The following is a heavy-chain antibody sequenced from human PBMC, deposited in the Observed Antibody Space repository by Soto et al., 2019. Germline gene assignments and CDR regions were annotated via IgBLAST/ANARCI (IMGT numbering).Heavy chain of an antibody. V-gene: IGHV4-59*01. CDR2: IYNGATT. J-gene: IGHJ4*02. D-gene: IGHD1-26*01. CDR3: ARDDSQRPATY. Sequence: QVQLQESGPGLVKPSETLSLTCIVSGGSISSYYWTWTRQPPGKGLEWIGCIYNGATTNYNPSLKSRVTISVDTSKNQFSIKLTAVTAADTAVYYCARDDSQRPATYWGQGTLVTVSS. CDR1: GGSISSYY.